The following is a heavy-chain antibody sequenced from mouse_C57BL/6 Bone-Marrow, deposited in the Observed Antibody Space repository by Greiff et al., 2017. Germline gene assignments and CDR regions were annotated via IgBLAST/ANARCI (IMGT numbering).Heavy chain of an antibody. Sequence: VKLQESGAELARPGASVKMSCKASGYTFTSYTMHWVKQRPGQGLEWIGYINPSSGYTKYNQKFKDKATLTADKSSSTAYMQLSSLTSEDSAVYYGARCGYYKGYAMDYWGQGTAVTVSS. D-gene: IGHD2-3*01. CDR3: ARCGYYKGYAMDY. J-gene: IGHJ4*01. CDR1: GYTFTSYT. CDR2: INPSSGYT. V-gene: IGHV1-4*01.